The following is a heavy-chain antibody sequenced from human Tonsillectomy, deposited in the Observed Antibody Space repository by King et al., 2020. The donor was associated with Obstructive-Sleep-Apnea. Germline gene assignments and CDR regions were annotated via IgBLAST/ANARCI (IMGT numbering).Heavy chain of an antibody. V-gene: IGHV3-48*04. CDR3: ARGAWDYGDY. Sequence: VQLVESGGGLVQPGGSLRLSCAASGFTFSNYSMNWVRQDPGKGLEWVSFISRSSSTIYYAESVKGRFTISRDNAKNSLYLQMNSLRVEDTAVYHCARGAWDYGDYWGQGTLVTVSS. CDR1: GFTFSNYS. CDR2: ISRSSSTI. J-gene: IGHJ4*02.